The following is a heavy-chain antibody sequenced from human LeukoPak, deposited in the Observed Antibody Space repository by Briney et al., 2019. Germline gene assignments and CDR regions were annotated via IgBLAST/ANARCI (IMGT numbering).Heavy chain of an antibody. V-gene: IGHV1-69*05. CDR3: ALQYYYDSSGYYTY. Sequence: GASVKVSSKASGGTFSSYAISWVRQAPGQGLEWMGGIIPIFGTANYAQKFQGRVTITTDESTSTAYMELSSLRSEDTAVYYCALQYYYDSSGYYTYWGQGTLVTVSS. J-gene: IGHJ4*02. CDR1: GGTFSSYA. CDR2: IIPIFGTA. D-gene: IGHD3-22*01.